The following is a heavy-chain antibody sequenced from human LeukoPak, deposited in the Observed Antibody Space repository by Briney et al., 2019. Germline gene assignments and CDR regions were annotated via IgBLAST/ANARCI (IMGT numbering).Heavy chain of an antibody. CDR1: GFVYSDYP. D-gene: IGHD4-11*01. J-gene: IGHJ3*01. V-gene: IGHV3-23*01. Sequence: PGGSLRLSCVTSGFVYSDYPMSWVRQAPGKGLEWVSSITSNSRTSYGDSVKGRFTISRDNSKNTVYLQMDSLRAEDTAIFYCGRDPNGNYVGAFEFWSRGTMVTVSS. CDR2: ITSNSRT. CDR3: GRDPNGNYVGAFEF.